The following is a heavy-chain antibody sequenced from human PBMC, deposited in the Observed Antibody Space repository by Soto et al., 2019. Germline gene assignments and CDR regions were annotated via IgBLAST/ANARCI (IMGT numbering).Heavy chain of an antibody. CDR3: AKVGSIWFGELFEPDNYFDY. V-gene: IGHV3-23*01. J-gene: IGHJ4*02. Sequence: PGGSLRLSCAASGFTFSSYAMSWVRQAPGKGLEWVSAISGSGGSTYYADSVKGRFTISRDNSKNTLYLQMNSLRAEDTAVYYCAKVGSIWFGELFEPDNYFDYWGQGTLVTVSS. D-gene: IGHD3-10*01. CDR1: GFTFSSYA. CDR2: ISGSGGST.